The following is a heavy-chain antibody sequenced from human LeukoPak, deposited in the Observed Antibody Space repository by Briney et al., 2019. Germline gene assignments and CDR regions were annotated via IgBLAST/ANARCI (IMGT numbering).Heavy chain of an antibody. J-gene: IGHJ4*02. CDR3: ARRGTYYDSSGYYFVLDY. CDR2: IYYSGST. D-gene: IGHD3-22*01. CDR1: GGSLSSSTYY. Sequence: SETLSLTCTVSGGSLSSSTYYWGWIRQPPGKGLEWIGSIYYSGSTYYNPSLKSRVTISVDTSKNQFSLELSSVTAADTAVYYCARRGTYYDSSGYYFVLDYWGQGTLVTVSS. V-gene: IGHV4-39*01.